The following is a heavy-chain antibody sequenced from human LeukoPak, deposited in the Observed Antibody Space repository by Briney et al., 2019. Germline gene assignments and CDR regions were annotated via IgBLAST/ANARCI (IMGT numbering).Heavy chain of an antibody. J-gene: IGHJ3*01. Sequence: ASVKVSCKAAGYSFTTFHINWVRQAPGQGPEWMGWVNPGTGNTGFAQKFQGRVTITQNSSVTTVYMELSSLTSEDTAVYYCARRGLVAGIYDLVYGFDLWGQGTMVTVSS. CDR2: VNPGTGNT. CDR1: GYSFTTFH. CDR3: ARRGLVAGIYDLVYGFDL. V-gene: IGHV1-8*03. D-gene: IGHD3/OR15-3a*01.